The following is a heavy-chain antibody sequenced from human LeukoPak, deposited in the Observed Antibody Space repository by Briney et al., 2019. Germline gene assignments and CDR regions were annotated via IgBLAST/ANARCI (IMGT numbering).Heavy chain of an antibody. CDR3: AKDRENSGSYYFDY. J-gene: IGHJ4*02. CDR2: ISYDGSNK. V-gene: IGHV3-30*18. Sequence: PGRSLRLSCAASGFTFSSYGMHWVRQAPGNGLEWVAVISYDGSNKYYADSVKGRFTISRDNSKNTLYLQMNSLRAEDTAVYYCAKDRENSGSYYFDYWGQGTLVTVSS. CDR1: GFTFSSYG. D-gene: IGHD1-26*01.